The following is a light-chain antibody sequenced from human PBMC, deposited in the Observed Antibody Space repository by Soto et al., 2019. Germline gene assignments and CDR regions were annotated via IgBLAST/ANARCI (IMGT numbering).Light chain of an antibody. V-gene: IGKV3-15*01. CDR3: QQYAGPPTT. J-gene: IGKJ5*01. CDR1: QTIDNT. Sequence: EIVMTQSPATLSLSPGEIATLSCRASQTIDNTLAWYQRKPGQAPRLLIYDASTRATGVPARFSGSGSGTDFTLTISSLQSEDFAVYYCQQYAGPPTTCGQGTRLEIK. CDR2: DAS.